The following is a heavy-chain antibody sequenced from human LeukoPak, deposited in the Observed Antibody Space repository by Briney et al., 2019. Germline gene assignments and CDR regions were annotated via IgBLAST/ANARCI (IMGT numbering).Heavy chain of an antibody. J-gene: IGHJ5*02. Sequence: GGSLRLSCAASGFTFSSYAMSWVRQAPGKGLEWVSAISGSGGSTYYADSVKGRFTISRDNSKNTLYLQMNSLRAEDTAVYYCAKDALPNSIAVASRWFDPWGQGTLVTVSS. CDR1: GFTFSSYA. V-gene: IGHV3-23*01. CDR2: ISGSGGST. D-gene: IGHD6-19*01. CDR3: AKDALPNSIAVASRWFDP.